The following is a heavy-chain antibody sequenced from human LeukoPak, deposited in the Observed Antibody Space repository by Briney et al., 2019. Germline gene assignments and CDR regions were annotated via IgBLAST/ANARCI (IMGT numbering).Heavy chain of an antibody. CDR3: AKGSGGGYYDSSGYYDY. CDR2: ISGSGGST. V-gene: IGHV3-23*01. D-gene: IGHD3-22*01. J-gene: IGHJ4*02. Sequence: GGSLRLSCAASGFTFSSYAMSWVRQAPGKGPEWVSAISGSGGSTYYADSVKGRFTISRDNSKNTLYLQMNSLRAEDTAVYYCAKGSGGGYYDSSGYYDYWGQGTLVTVSS. CDR1: GFTFSSYA.